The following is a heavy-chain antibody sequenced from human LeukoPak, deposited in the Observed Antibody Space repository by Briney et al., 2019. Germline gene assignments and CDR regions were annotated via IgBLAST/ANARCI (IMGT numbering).Heavy chain of an antibody. V-gene: IGHV3-43*02. CDR2: ISGDGVST. CDR3: AKESGKFDY. CDR1: GYTFSNYV. J-gene: IGHJ4*02. Sequence: GGSLRLSCVTSGYTFSNYVMTWVRQAPGKGLEWVSLISGDGVSTFYADSVKGRFSISRDNSKNSLYLEMTSLRTEDAAMYYCAKESGKFDYWGQGTLVAVSS.